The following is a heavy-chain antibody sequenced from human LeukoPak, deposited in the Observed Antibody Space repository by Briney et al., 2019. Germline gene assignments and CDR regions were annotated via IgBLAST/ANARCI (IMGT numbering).Heavy chain of an antibody. D-gene: IGHD2-2*01. CDR3: ARDKGSFVVVPAGFNDY. CDR2: ISYDGSNK. Sequence: GGSLRLSCAASGFTFSSYAMPWVRQAPGKGLEWVAVISYDGSNKYYADSVKGRFTISRDNSKNTLYLQMNSLRAEDTAVYYCARDKGSFVVVPAGFNDYWGQGTLVTVSS. J-gene: IGHJ4*02. V-gene: IGHV3-30*04. CDR1: GFTFSSYA.